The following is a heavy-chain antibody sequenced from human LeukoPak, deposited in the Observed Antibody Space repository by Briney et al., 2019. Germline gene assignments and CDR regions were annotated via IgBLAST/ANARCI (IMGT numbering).Heavy chain of an antibody. Sequence: GVSLRLSCAASEFTFSSYWMSWVRQAPGKGLEWVANIKQDGSERYYVDSVKGRFTISRDNAKNSLYLQMNSLRAEDTAVYYCARDLGRDIVVVPAAMGSGMDVWGQGTTVTVSS. CDR1: EFTFSSYW. CDR2: IKQDGSER. J-gene: IGHJ6*02. D-gene: IGHD2-2*01. CDR3: ARDLGRDIVVVPAAMGSGMDV. V-gene: IGHV3-7*01.